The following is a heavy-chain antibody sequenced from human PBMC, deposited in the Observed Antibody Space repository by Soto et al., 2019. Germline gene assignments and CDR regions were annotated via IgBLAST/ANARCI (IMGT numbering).Heavy chain of an antibody. D-gene: IGHD2-15*01. J-gene: IGHJ3*02. V-gene: IGHV1-69*10. CDR2: IIPSGGSA. Sequence: ASVKVSCKASGGTFSIYAIIWVRQAPGQGLEWMGGIIPSGGSASYAQKFQGRVTMTRDTSTSTVYMELSSLRSEDTAVYYCARAKGYCSGGSCHKNSLPNDAFDIWGQGTMVTVSS. CDR3: ARAKGYCSGGSCHKNSLPNDAFDI. CDR1: GGTFSIYA.